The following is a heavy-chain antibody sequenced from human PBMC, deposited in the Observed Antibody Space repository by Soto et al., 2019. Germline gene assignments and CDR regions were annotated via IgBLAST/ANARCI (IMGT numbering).Heavy chain of an antibody. D-gene: IGHD3-10*01. CDR3: ARDSAELLLWFGEHYYYYGMDV. CDR2: ISSSSSYI. J-gene: IGHJ6*02. Sequence: VGSLRLSCAASGFTFSSYSMNWVRQAPGKGLEWVSSISSSSSYIYYADSVKGRFTISRDNAKNSLYLQMNSLRAEDTAVYYCARDSAELLLWFGEHYYYYGMDVWGQGTTVTVSS. V-gene: IGHV3-21*01. CDR1: GFTFSSYS.